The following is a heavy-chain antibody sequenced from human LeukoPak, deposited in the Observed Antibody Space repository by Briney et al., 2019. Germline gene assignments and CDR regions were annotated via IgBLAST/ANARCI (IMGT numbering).Heavy chain of an antibody. Sequence: SEILSLTCAVYGGSFSGHYWTWIRQPPGKGLEWIGEINHSGSTNYNPSLKSRVTISVDTSKNQFSLKLTSVTAADTAVYYCARGPYKYDGSGAFDIWGQGTMVTVSS. CDR1: GGSFSGHY. CDR3: ARGPYKYDGSGAFDI. V-gene: IGHV4-34*01. J-gene: IGHJ3*02. D-gene: IGHD3-22*01. CDR2: INHSGST.